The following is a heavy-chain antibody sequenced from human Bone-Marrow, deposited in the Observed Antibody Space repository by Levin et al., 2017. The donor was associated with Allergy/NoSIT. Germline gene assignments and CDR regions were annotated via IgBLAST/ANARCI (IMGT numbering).Heavy chain of an antibody. J-gene: IGHJ4*02. Sequence: SQTLSLPCAVSGGSISSGGYSWSWIRQPPGKGLEWIGYIYHSGSTYYNPSLKSRVTISVDRSKNQFSLKLSSVTAADTAVYYCARERAYCSGGSCYSGDFDYWGQGTLVTVSS. CDR1: GGSISSGGYS. D-gene: IGHD2-15*01. CDR3: ARERAYCSGGSCYSGDFDY. CDR2: IYHSGST. V-gene: IGHV4-30-2*01.